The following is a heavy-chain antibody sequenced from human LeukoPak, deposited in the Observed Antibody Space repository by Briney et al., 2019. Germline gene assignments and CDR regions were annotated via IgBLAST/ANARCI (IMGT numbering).Heavy chain of an antibody. CDR3: ARGGYRGSRLVTFDY. D-gene: IGHD6-13*01. J-gene: IGHJ4*02. CDR1: GGSFRGYY. Sequence: SETLSLTCAVYGGSFRGYYWSWIRQPPGKGLEWIGEINHSGSTNYNPSLKSRVTISVDTSKNQFSLKLSSVTAADTAVYYCARGGYRGSRLVTFDYWGQGTLVTVSS. V-gene: IGHV4-34*01. CDR2: INHSGST.